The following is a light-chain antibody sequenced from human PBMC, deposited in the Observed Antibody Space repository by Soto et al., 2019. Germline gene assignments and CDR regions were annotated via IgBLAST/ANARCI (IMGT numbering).Light chain of an antibody. CDR2: GAS. J-gene: IGKJ4*01. CDR3: QRYGSSPPLT. CDR1: QNVNGNY. V-gene: IGKV3-20*01. Sequence: EIVLTQSPGTLSLSPGERATLSCRASQNVNGNYLAWYQQKPGQAPRLLIEGASSRATGIPDKFSGSGSGTDFTLTISRLEPEDFAVYYWQRYGSSPPLTFGGGTKVEIK.